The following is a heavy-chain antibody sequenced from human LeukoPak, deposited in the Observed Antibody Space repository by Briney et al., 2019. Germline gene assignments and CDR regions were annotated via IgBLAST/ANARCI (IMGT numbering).Heavy chain of an antibody. CDR3: ARQNYGSGSSNFDY. Sequence: PSETLSLTCSVSGGSITDYYWSWIRQPPGKGLEWIGHVHYSGTTNYNPSLKSRVTISVGTSKNQFSLELSSVSAADTAVYYCARQNYGSGSSNFDYWGQGTLVTVSS. CDR2: VHYSGTT. CDR1: GGSITDYY. J-gene: IGHJ4*02. D-gene: IGHD3-10*01. V-gene: IGHV4-59*01.